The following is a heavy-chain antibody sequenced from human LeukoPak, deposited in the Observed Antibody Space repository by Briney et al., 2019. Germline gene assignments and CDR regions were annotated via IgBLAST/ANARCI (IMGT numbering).Heavy chain of an antibody. Sequence: GGSLRLSCAASGFTFSSYYMIWVRQAPGKGLEWVSVISVSGDWTYYADSVKGRFTISRDNSKNTLYLQMNSLRAEDTAVYYCANYRQSITAAGNSREFADYWGQGTLVTVSS. CDR2: ISVSGDWT. V-gene: IGHV3-23*01. D-gene: IGHD6-13*01. CDR3: ANYRQSITAAGNSREFADY. J-gene: IGHJ4*02. CDR1: GFTFSSYY.